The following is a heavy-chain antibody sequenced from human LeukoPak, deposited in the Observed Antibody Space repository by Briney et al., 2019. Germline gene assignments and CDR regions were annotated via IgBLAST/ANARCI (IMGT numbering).Heavy chain of an antibody. V-gene: IGHV4-38-2*01. CDR1: GWPFSGYD. CDR3: AGVHDGYQNYYFDY. CDR2: IYHSGST. Sequence: PSETLSLTCAAYGWPFSGYDWGWIRQPPGKGLEWIGSIYHSGSTYYNPSLKSRVTISVDTSKNQFSLKLSSVTAADTPVYYCAGVHDGYQNYYFDYWGQGTLVTVSS. J-gene: IGHJ4*02. D-gene: IGHD5-18*01.